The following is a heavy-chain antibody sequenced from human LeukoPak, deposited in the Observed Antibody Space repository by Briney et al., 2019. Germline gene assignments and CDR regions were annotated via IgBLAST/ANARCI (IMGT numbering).Heavy chain of an antibody. Sequence: ASVKVSCKASGYTFTVFYMHWVRQAPGQGLEWMGIISPSGSSTSYAQKFQGRVTITADKSTSTAYMELSSLRSEDTAVYYCAREYSSGYFDYWGQGTLVTVSS. J-gene: IGHJ4*02. D-gene: IGHD6-19*01. CDR1: GYTFTVFY. CDR3: AREYSSGYFDY. CDR2: ISPSGSST. V-gene: IGHV1-46*01.